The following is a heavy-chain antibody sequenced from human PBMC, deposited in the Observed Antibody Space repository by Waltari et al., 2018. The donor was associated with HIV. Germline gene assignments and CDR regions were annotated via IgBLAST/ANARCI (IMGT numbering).Heavy chain of an antibody. D-gene: IGHD2-15*01. CDR1: HDSLHTYY. J-gene: IGHJ4*02. CDR3: ARGKTGYSYLDS. CDR2: FYSSGSV. V-gene: IGHV4-4*07. Sequence: LQHSRPSLVKPSKALSVSCGVHHDSLHTYYWNWIRQAPGKELEWIGDFYSSGSVNYSPSLAGRVTLSMDSSRKQFSLKLSAVTAADTATYYCARGKTGYSYLDSWGPGTLITVSS.